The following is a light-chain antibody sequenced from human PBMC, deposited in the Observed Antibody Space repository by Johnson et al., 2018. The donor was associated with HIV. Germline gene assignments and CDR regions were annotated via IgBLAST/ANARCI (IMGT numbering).Light chain of an antibody. Sequence: SVLTQSPSVSAAPGQKVTISCSGSSSNIESNSVSWYQQLPGTAPKLLIYDDNKRPSGIPDRFSGSKSGTSATLGITGLQTGDEADYYCGTWDSSLNAYVFGAATKVAVL. CDR3: GTWDSSLNAYV. V-gene: IGLV1-51*01. CDR2: DDN. J-gene: IGLJ1*01. CDR1: SSNIESNS.